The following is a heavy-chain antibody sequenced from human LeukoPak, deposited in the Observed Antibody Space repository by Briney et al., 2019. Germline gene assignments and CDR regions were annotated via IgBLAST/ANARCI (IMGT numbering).Heavy chain of an antibody. V-gene: IGHV1-2*02. CDR1: GYTFTGYY. Sequence: HEASVKVTCKASGYTFTGYYMHWVRQAPGQGLEWMGWINPNSGGTNYAQKFQGRVTMTRDTSISTAYMELSRLRSDDTAVYYCARAQRVREYSSSWYQYNWFDPWGQGTLVTVSS. CDR3: ARAQRVREYSSSWYQYNWFDP. D-gene: IGHD6-13*01. J-gene: IGHJ5*02. CDR2: INPNSGGT.